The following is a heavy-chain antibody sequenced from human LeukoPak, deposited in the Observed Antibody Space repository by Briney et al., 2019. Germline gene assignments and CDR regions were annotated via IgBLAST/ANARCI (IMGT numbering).Heavy chain of an antibody. J-gene: IGHJ5*02. D-gene: IGHD3-10*01. Sequence: SETLSLTCTVSGGSVSSNSYYWGWIRQPPGKGLKWIGSIYYSGSTYYNPSLKSRVTISVDASKNQFSLKLSSVTAADTAVYYCARNRYYYGSGTYGVPSWFDPWGQGTLVTVSS. CDR1: GGSVSSNSYY. V-gene: IGHV4-39*01. CDR2: IYYSGST. CDR3: ARNRYYYGSGTYGVPSWFDP.